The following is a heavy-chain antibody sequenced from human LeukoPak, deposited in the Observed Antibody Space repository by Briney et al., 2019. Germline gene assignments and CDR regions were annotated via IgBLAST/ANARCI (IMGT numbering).Heavy chain of an antibody. CDR3: ARDLYYYDSSGYHDVFDI. CDR2: ISAYHGNT. J-gene: IGHJ3*02. CDR1: GYTSTSYG. Sequence: GASVKVSCKASGYTSTSYGISWVRQAPGRGLEWMGWISAYHGNTYYAQKLQGRVTLTTDTSTNTAYMELRSLRSDDTAVYYCARDLYYYDSSGYHDVFDIWGQGTMVTVSS. V-gene: IGHV1-18*01. D-gene: IGHD3-22*01.